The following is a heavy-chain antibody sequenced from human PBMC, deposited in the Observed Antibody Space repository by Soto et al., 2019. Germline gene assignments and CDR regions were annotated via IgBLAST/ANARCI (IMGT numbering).Heavy chain of an antibody. D-gene: IGHD2-21*02. V-gene: IGHV3-72*01. CDR3: ARVATAYNYDY. CDR1: GFTFSDHN. CDR2: IRKKVNSYTT. Sequence: EVQLVESGGGLVQPGGSLRLSCAASGFTFSDHNMDWVRQAPGKGLEWVGRIRKKVNSYTTEYAASVKGRFTISRDDSKNSLYLQMNSLKTEDTAFYYCARVATAYNYDYWGQGTLVTVSS. J-gene: IGHJ4*02.